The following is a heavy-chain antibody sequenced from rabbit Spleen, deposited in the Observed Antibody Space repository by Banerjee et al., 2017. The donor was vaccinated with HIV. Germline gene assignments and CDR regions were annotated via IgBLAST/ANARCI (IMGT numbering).Heavy chain of an antibody. CDR1: GFDFSSNA. D-gene: IGHD6-1*01. CDR3: ARDLHYASV. J-gene: IGHJ3*01. Sequence: QEQLEESGGGLVKPEGSLTLTCTASGFDFSSNAMCWVRQAPGKGLEWIGAIYTGRGGTDYATWAKGRFTISRTSSATVTLRMTSLTAADTATYFCARDLHYASVWGQGTLVTVS. CDR2: IYTGRGGT. V-gene: IGHV1S45*01.